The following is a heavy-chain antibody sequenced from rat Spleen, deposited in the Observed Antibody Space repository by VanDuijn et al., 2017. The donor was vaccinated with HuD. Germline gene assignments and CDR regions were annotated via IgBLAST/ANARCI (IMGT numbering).Heavy chain of an antibody. CDR3: ARLGWRGYVDY. D-gene: IGHD4-2*01. CDR2: INSAGST. J-gene: IGHJ2*01. Sequence: EVQLQESGPGLVKPSQSLSLTCSVTGYSITSSYRWNWIRKFPGNKLEWMGYINSAGSTNYTPSLKSRISITRDTSKNQFFLQVNSVTTEDTANYYCARLGWRGYVDYWGQGVMVTVSS. CDR1: GYSITSSYR. V-gene: IGHV3-3*01.